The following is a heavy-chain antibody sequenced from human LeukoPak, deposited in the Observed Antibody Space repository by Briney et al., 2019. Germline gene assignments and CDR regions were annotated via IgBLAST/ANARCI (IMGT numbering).Heavy chain of an antibody. Sequence: GRSLRLSCAASGFTFSSYGMHWVRQAPGKGLEWVAVISYDGSNKYYADSVKGRFTISRDNSENTLYLQMNSLRAEDTAVCYCAKDLGAVVPAAMGLDYWGQGTLVTVSS. CDR2: ISYDGSNK. V-gene: IGHV3-30*18. CDR3: AKDLGAVVPAAMGLDY. D-gene: IGHD2-2*01. J-gene: IGHJ4*02. CDR1: GFTFSSYG.